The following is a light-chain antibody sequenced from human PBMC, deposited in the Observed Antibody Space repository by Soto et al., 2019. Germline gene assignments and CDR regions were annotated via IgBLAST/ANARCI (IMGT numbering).Light chain of an antibody. Sequence: SYELTQPPSVSVTPGKTARITCGGNNNGDKSVHWYQQKPGQAPVLVIYYDIDRPSGIPERFSGSNSGNTATLTINSVEAGDEADYYCHVWDSSSDHRGVVFGGGTKVTV. CDR2: YDI. CDR1: NNGDKS. CDR3: HVWDSSSDHRGVV. J-gene: IGLJ2*01. V-gene: IGLV3-21*04.